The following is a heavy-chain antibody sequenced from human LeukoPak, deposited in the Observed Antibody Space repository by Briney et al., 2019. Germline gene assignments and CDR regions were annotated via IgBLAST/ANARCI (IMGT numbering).Heavy chain of an antibody. D-gene: IGHD6-19*01. Sequence: PGGSLRLSCAASGFTFSDYYMSWIRQAPGKGLEWVSYISSSGSTIYYADSVKGRFTISRDNAKNSLYLQMNSLRAEDTAVYYCARESLQRQWLVPPYYYYYTDVWGKGTTVTISS. V-gene: IGHV3-11*04. CDR3: ARESLQRQWLVPPYYYYYTDV. CDR2: ISSSGSTI. J-gene: IGHJ6*03. CDR1: GFTFSDYY.